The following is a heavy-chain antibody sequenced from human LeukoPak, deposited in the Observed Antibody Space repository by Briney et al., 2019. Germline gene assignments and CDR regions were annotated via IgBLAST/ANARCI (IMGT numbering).Heavy chain of an antibody. V-gene: IGHV3-11*04. CDR2: ISSSGSTI. Sequence: GGSLRLSCAASGFTFSDYYMSWIRQAPGKGLEWVSYISSSGSTIYYADSVKGRFTISRDNAKNSLYLQMNSLRAEDTAVYYCARGVSTTYYYDSSGYSLAFDYWGQGTLVTVSS. CDR1: GFTFSDYY. D-gene: IGHD3-22*01. CDR3: ARGVSTTYYYDSSGYSLAFDY. J-gene: IGHJ4*02.